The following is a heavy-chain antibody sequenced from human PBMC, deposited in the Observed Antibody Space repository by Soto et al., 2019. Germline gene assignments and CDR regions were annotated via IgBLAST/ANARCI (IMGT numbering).Heavy chain of an antibody. D-gene: IGHD6-19*01. V-gene: IGHV2-5*02. CDR3: ARDSSGWYGFDY. CDR1: GFSLGTRGVG. J-gene: IGHJ4*02. CDR2: IYWDDDK. Sequence: QITLKESGPTLVKPTQTLTLTCTFSGFSLGTRGVGVGWIRQPPGKALDWLALIYWDDDKRYSPSLKSRLTITKDTSKNQVVLTMTNMDPVDSATYYCARDSSGWYGFDYWGQGTLVTVSS.